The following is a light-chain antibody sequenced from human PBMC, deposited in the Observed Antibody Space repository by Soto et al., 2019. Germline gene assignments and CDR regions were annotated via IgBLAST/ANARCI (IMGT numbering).Light chain of an antibody. CDR1: QSISGY. Sequence: EIVLTQSPVTLSLSPGERATLSCRASQSISGYLAWYQQEPGQAPRLLIYDVSNRATGIPARFSGSGSGTDFTLTISSLEPEDFAIYYCQQRNYWQVTFGQGTRLAIK. CDR3: QQRNYWQVT. V-gene: IGKV3-11*01. J-gene: IGKJ5*01. CDR2: DVS.